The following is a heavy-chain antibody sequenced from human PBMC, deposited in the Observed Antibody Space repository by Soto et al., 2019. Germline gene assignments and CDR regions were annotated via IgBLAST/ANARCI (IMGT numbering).Heavy chain of an antibody. D-gene: IGHD5-12*01. CDR2: IYYSGST. V-gene: IGHV4-31*03. CDR3: ARDRRLGDSGYPRAFDI. J-gene: IGHJ3*02. Sequence: SETLSLTCTVSGGSISSGGYYWSWIRQHPGKGLEWIGYIYYSGSTYYNPSLKSRVTISVDTSKNQFSLKLSSVTAADTAVYYCARDRRLGDSGYPRAFDIWGQGTMVTVSS. CDR1: GGSISSGGYY.